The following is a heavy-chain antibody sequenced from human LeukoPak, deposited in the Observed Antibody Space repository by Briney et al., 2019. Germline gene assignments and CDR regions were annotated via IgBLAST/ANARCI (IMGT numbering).Heavy chain of an antibody. Sequence: GGSLRLSCAASGFIFGRDSMNWVRQAPGRGLEWISYISRDSDIRYYADSVRGRFHISRDNARNSLYLQMNSLRAEDMALYYCAKDRGFGELSGTMDVWGKGTTVTVSS. D-gene: IGHD3-10*01. J-gene: IGHJ6*03. CDR1: GFIFGRDS. CDR3: AKDRGFGELSGTMDV. CDR2: ISRDSDIR. V-gene: IGHV3-48*01.